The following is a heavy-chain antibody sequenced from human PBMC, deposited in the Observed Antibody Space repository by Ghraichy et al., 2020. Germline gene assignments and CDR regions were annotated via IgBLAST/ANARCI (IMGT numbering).Heavy chain of an antibody. CDR2: ISSSSRYI. J-gene: IGHJ4*02. CDR3: ARAPNGDYVVALDY. Sequence: GGSLRLSCAASGITFSSYSMNWVRQAPGKGLEWVSSISSSSRYIYYADSVKGRFTISRDNAKNSLYLQMNSLRGEDTAVYYCARAPNGDYVVALDYWGQGHLVTISS. CDR1: GITFSSYS. V-gene: IGHV3-21*01. D-gene: IGHD4-17*01.